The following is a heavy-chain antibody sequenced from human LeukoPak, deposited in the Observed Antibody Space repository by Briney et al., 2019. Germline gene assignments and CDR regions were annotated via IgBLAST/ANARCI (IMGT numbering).Heavy chain of an antibody. CDR2: IYTSGST. CDR3: ARGRARGYCSGGSCYTQPYYFDY. V-gene: IGHV4-4*07. Sequence: SETLSLTCTFSGGSVSSYYWSWIRQPAGKGLEWIGRIYTSGSTNYNPSLKSRVTMSVDTSKNQFSLKLSSVTAADTAVYYCARGRARGYCSGGSCYTQPYYFDYWGQGTLVTVSS. CDR1: GGSVSSYY. J-gene: IGHJ4*02. D-gene: IGHD2-15*01.